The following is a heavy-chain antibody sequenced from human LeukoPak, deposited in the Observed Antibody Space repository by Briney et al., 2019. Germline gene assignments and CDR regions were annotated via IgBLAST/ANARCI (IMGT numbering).Heavy chain of an antibody. Sequence: SQTLSLTCAVSGGSISSGGYSWSWIRQPPGKGLEWIGYIYHSGSTYYNPSLKSRVTISVDRSKNQFSLKLSSVTAADTAVYYCARDMRYCSSTSCTNWFDPWGQETLVTVSS. V-gene: IGHV4-30-2*01. D-gene: IGHD2-2*01. CDR1: GGSISSGGYS. CDR3: ARDMRYCSSTSCTNWFDP. CDR2: IYHSGST. J-gene: IGHJ5*02.